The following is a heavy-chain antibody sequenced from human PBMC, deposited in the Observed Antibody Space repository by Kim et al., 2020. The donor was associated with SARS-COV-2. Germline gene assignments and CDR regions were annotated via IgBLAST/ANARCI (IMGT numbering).Heavy chain of an antibody. V-gene: IGHV1-2*06. D-gene: IGHD3-22*01. CDR1: GYTFNAYF. Sequence: ASMKVSCKASGYTFNAYFIHWVRQAPGQGLEWMGRINPNSGAADYAHKFQGRVTMTRDTSISTMYMEMSGLRSDDTAIYYCAREDSSPDSAYYYYYYGLDVWGQGTTVTVSS. J-gene: IGHJ6*02. CDR2: INPNSGAA. CDR3: AREDSSPDSAYYYYYYGLDV.